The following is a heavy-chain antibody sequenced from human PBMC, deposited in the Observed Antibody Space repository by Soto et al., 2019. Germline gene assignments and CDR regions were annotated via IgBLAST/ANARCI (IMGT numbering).Heavy chain of an antibody. V-gene: IGHV4-34*01. CDR1: GGSFSGYY. D-gene: IGHD2-2*01. J-gene: IGHJ5*02. Sequence: QVQLQQWGAGLLKPSETLSLTCAVYGGSFSGYYWSWIRQPPGKGLEWIGEINHSGSTNYNPSLKGQVTKPVDTERNQLPLKLSSVTAADTAVNYCARMGYCSRTSCYGGVWFDPWGQGSLVTVSS. CDR2: INHSGST. CDR3: ARMGYCSRTSCYGGVWFDP.